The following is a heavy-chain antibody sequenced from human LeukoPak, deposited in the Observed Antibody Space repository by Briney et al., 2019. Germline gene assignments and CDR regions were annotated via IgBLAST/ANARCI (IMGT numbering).Heavy chain of an antibody. D-gene: IGHD1-14*01. CDR1: GGSISSYY. CDR3: ARERSLTGNWFDP. V-gene: IGHV4-4*09. J-gene: IGHJ5*02. Sequence: SETLSLTCTVSGGSISSYYWSWIRQPPGKGLEWIGYIYTSGSTNYNPSLKSRVTISVDTSKNQFSLKLSSVTAADTAVYYCARERSLTGNWFDPWGQGTLVTVSS. CDR2: IYTSGST.